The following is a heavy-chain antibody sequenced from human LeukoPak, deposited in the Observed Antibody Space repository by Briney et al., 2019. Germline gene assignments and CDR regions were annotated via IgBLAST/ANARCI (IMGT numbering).Heavy chain of an antibody. CDR1: GYTFTSYY. V-gene: IGHV1-46*01. CDR3: ATNPEYSSSWYYFDY. D-gene: IGHD6-13*01. Sequence: ASVKVSCKASGYTFTSYYMHWVRQAPGQGLEWMGIINPSGGSTSYAQKFQGRVTMTRDTSTSTVFMELSSLRSEDTAVYYCATNPEYSSSWYYFDYWGQGTLVTVSS. J-gene: IGHJ4*02. CDR2: INPSGGST.